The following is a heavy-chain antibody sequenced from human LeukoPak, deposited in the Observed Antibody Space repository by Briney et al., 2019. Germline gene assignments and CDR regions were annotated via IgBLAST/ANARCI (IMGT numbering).Heavy chain of an antibody. J-gene: IGHJ4*02. CDR1: GYTFTSYY. D-gene: IGHD3-22*01. CDR2: INPSGGSA. CDR3: ARDLGSRVIHY. V-gene: IGHV1-46*01. Sequence: GASVKVSYKASGYTFTSYYIHWVRQAPGQGLEWMGIINPSGGSANYAQRFQGRITMTRDTSTSTVYMELSSLRSEDTAVYYCARDLGSRVIHYWGQGTLVIVSS.